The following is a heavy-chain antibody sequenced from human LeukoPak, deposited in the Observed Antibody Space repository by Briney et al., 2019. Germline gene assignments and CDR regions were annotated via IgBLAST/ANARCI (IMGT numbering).Heavy chain of an antibody. J-gene: IGHJ4*02. CDR1: GFTVSSNY. V-gene: IGHV3-53*01. Sequence: PGGSLRLSYAASGFTVSSNYMSWVRQAPGKGLEWVSVIYSGGSTYYADSVKGRFTISRDNSKNTLYLQMNSLRAEDTAVYYCARFDHDYGDYWGQGTLVTVSS. CDR3: ARFDHDYGDY. CDR2: IYSGGST.